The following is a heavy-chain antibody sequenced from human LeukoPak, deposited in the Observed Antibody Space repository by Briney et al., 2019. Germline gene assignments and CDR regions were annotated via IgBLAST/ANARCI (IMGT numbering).Heavy chain of an antibody. Sequence: GGSLRLSCAASGLTVSSNYMSWVRQTPGKGLERVSVIYSGGNTYYADSVKGRFTISRDNSKNTLYLQMNSLRAEDTAVYYCAKNYYDTSGYPYYFDSWGQGTLVTVSS. V-gene: IGHV3-53*01. D-gene: IGHD3-22*01. CDR1: GLTVSSNY. J-gene: IGHJ4*02. CDR3: AKNYYDTSGYPYYFDS. CDR2: IYSGGNT.